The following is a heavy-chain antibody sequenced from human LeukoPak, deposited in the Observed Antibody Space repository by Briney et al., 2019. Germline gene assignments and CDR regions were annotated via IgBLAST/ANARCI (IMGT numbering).Heavy chain of an antibody. D-gene: IGHD4-17*01. CDR1: GFTFSSYW. J-gene: IGHJ4*02. V-gene: IGHV3-66*01. CDR3: ARDAGGDRNFDY. CDR2: IYSGGST. Sequence: GGSLRLSCAASGFTFSSYWMSWVRQAPGKGLEWVSVIYSGGSTYYADSVKGRFTISRDNSKNTLYLQMNSLRAEDTAVYYCARDAGGDRNFDYWGQGTLVTVSS.